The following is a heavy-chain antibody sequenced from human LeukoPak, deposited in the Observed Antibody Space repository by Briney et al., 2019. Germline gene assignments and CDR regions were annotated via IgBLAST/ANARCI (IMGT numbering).Heavy chain of an antibody. D-gene: IGHD3-9*01. J-gene: IGHJ4*02. CDR3: ARDHGYDILTGYYPLRYFDY. Sequence: PGGSLRLSCAASGFTFSSYWMSWVRQAPGKGLEWVSSISSSSSSYIYYADSVKGRFTISRDNAKNSLYLQMNSLRAEDTAVYYCARDHGYDILTGYYPLRYFDYWGQGTLVTVSS. V-gene: IGHV3-21*01. CDR1: GFTFSSYW. CDR2: ISSSSSSYI.